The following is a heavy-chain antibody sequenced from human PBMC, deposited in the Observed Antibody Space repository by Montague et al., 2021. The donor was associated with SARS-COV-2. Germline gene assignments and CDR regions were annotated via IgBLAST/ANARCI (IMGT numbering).Heavy chain of an antibody. D-gene: IGHD4-17*01. CDR3: ASYRDYGDYY. Sequence: TLSLTCAVSGGSASSGGYSWFWIREPSGKGLEWIGHIHHSGNTYYNPSLKSRATISGDRPKNQFSLRVTSVSAADTAVYSCASYRDYGDYYWGQGILVTVSS. CDR1: GGSASSGGYS. V-gene: IGHV4-30-2*01. J-gene: IGHJ4*02. CDR2: IHHSGNT.